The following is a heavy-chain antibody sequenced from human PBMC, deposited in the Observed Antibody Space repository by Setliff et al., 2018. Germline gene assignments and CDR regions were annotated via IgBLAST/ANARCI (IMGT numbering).Heavy chain of an antibody. CDR3: ARDADYYDTSENPIFDH. D-gene: IGHD3-22*01. J-gene: IGHJ4*02. V-gene: IGHV1-18*01. CDR1: GYTFISYG. CDR2: INTHNGDT. Sequence: ASVKVSCKASGYTFISYGISWVRQAPGQGLEWMGYINTHNGDTYYAQKLQVRVTMTTDTSTSTAYMELRSLRADDTAVYYCARDADYYDTSENPIFDHWGQGTLVSVSS.